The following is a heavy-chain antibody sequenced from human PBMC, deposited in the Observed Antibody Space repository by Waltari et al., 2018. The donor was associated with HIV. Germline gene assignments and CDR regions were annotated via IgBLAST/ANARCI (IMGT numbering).Heavy chain of an antibody. Sequence: EVPVVESGGGLVQPGGSLTLSCAASGFTLSGYWRHWVRQAPGQGLVGVCRMNPDGRWINYADSVKGRFTISRDNAKNTLYLQMNSLRAEDTAIYYCAKGFGGASDYWGQGTLVTVSS. CDR1: GFTLSGYW. J-gene: IGHJ4*02. D-gene: IGHD2-21*01. CDR2: MNPDGRWI. CDR3: AKGFGGASDY. V-gene: IGHV3-74*01.